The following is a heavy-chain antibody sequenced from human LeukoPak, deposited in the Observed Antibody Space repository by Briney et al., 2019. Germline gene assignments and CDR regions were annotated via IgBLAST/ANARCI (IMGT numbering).Heavy chain of an antibody. CDR3: ARGRGLRRPKGHDY. J-gene: IGHJ4*02. V-gene: IGHV4-34*01. Sequence: SETLSLTCAVYGGSFSGYYWSWIRQPPGKGLEWIGEINHSGSTNYNPSLKSRVTISVDTSKNQFPLKLSSVTAADTAVYYCARGRGLRRPKGHDYWGQGTLVTVSS. CDR1: GGSFSGYY. D-gene: IGHD4-17*01. CDR2: INHSGST.